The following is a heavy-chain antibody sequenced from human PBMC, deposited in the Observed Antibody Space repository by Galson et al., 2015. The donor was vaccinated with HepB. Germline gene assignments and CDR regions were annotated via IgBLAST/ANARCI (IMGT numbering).Heavy chain of an antibody. D-gene: IGHD2-2*01. CDR1: GYTLTELS. Sequence: SVKVSCKVSGYTLTELSMHWVRQAPGKGLEWMGGFDPEDGETIYAQKFQGRVTMTEDTSTDTAYMELSSLRSEDTAVYYCATKTCSSTSCSNYYYYMDVWGKGTTVTVSS. V-gene: IGHV1-24*01. J-gene: IGHJ6*03. CDR3: ATKTCSSTSCSNYYYYMDV. CDR2: FDPEDGET.